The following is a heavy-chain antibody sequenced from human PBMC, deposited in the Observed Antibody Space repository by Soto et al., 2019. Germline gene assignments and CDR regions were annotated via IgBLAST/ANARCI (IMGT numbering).Heavy chain of an antibody. CDR1: GGSISSSSYY. D-gene: IGHD6-6*01. J-gene: IGHJ4*02. CDR3: ARHTRPSSHPSYYFDY. CDR2: IYYSGST. V-gene: IGHV4-39*01. Sequence: SETLSLTCTVSGGSISSSSYYWGWIRQPPGKGLEWIGSIYYSGSTYYNPSLKSRVTISVDTSKNQFSLKLSSVTAADTAVYYCARHTRPSSHPSYYFDYWGQGTLVTVSS.